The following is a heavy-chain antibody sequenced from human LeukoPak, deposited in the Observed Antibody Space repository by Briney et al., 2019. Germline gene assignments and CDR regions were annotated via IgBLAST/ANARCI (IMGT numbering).Heavy chain of an antibody. D-gene: IGHD3-22*01. Sequence: KPSQTLSLTCTVYGGSFSGYYWSWIRQPPGKGLEWIGEINHSGSTNYNPSLKSRVTISVDTSKNQFSLKLSSVTAADTAVYYCARRAIGAYYYDSSGYSHFDYWGQGTLVTVSS. V-gene: IGHV4-34*01. CDR3: ARRAIGAYYYDSSGYSHFDY. J-gene: IGHJ4*02. CDR2: INHSGST. CDR1: GGSFSGYY.